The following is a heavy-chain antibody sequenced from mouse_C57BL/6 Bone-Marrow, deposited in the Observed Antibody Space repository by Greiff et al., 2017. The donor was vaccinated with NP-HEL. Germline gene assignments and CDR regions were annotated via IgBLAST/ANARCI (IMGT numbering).Heavy chain of an antibody. CDR2: IDPSDSYT. CDR3: ARSSSNWDGDY. Sequence: QVQLQQSGAELAKPGASVKLSCKASGYTFTSYWMQWVKQRPGQGLEWIGEIDPSDSYTNYNQKFKGKATLTVDTSSSTAYMQLSSLTSEDSAVYYCARSSSNWDGDYWGQGTTLTVSS. CDR1: GYTFTSYW. J-gene: IGHJ2*01. D-gene: IGHD4-1*02. V-gene: IGHV1-50*01.